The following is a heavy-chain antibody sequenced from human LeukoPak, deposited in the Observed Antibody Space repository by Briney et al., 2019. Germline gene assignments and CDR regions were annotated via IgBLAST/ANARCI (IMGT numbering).Heavy chain of an antibody. J-gene: IGHJ4*02. V-gene: IGHV3-9*01. Sequence: GGSLRLSCAASGFIFDDYAMNWVRQAPGKGLEWVAGISWNGGRITYADSVKGRLTISRDNAKNSLYLQMNSLRAEDTAVYYCARDATRGGDNDYWGQGTRVIVSS. D-gene: IGHD2-21*02. CDR1: GFIFDDYA. CDR3: ARDATRGGDNDY. CDR2: ISWNGGRI.